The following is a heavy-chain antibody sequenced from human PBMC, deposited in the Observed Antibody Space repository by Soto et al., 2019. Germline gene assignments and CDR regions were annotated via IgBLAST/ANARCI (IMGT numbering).Heavy chain of an antibody. CDR1: GFAFSNYA. D-gene: IGHD6-13*01. V-gene: IGHV3-21*04. J-gene: IGHJ5*02. CDR3: ARDSSSCWDP. Sequence: GGSLRLSCAASGFAFSNYAMHWVRQAPGKGLEWVSSISTSSEYTNYADSVKGRFTISRDNAKNTLYLQMNSLRAEDTAVYYCARDSSSCWDPWGQGTLVTVSS. CDR2: ISTSSEYT.